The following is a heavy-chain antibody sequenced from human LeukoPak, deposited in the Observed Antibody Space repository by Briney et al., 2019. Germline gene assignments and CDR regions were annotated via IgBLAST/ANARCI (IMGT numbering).Heavy chain of an antibody. CDR1: GGTFSSYA. CDR2: IIPIFGTA. J-gene: IGHJ4*02. V-gene: IGHV1-69*05. Sequence: SVKVSCKASGGTFSSYAISWVRQAPGQGLEWMGRIIPIFGTANYAQKFQGRVTITTDESTSTAYMELSSLRSEDTAVYYCARDFGHYYDSSGSGYYFDYWGQGTLVTVSS. D-gene: IGHD3-22*01. CDR3: ARDFGHYYDSSGSGYYFDY.